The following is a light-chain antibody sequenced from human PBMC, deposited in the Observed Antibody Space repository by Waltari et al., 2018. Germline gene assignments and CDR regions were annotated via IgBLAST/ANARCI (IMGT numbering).Light chain of an antibody. CDR1: QGISSY. CDR2: AAS. V-gene: IGKV1-9*01. Sequence: QLTQSPSFLSASLGDRVTITCRASQGISSYLAWYQQKPGKAPKLLIYAASTLQSGVQSRFSGSGSGTEFTLTISRLQPEDFATYYCQQLNSYPPTFGGGTTVEIK. CDR3: QQLNSYPPT. J-gene: IGKJ4*02.